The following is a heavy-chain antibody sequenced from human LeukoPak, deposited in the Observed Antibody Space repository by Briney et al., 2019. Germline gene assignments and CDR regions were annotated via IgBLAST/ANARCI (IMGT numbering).Heavy chain of an antibody. D-gene: IGHD5-18*01. Sequence: PSETLSLTCTVSGGSISSYYWSWIRQPPGKGLEWIGYIYYSGSTNYNPSLKSRVTISVDTSKNQFSLKLSSVTAADTAVYYCAREFRGYSYGWNYFDYWGQGTLVTVSS. V-gene: IGHV4-59*12. CDR1: GGSISSYY. CDR3: AREFRGYSYGWNYFDY. CDR2: IYYSGST. J-gene: IGHJ4*02.